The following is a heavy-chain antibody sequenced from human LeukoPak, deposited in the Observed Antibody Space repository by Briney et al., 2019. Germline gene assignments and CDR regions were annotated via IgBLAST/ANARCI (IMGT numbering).Heavy chain of an antibody. D-gene: IGHD3-9*01. CDR1: GLSVSSNC. CDR3: ARSFYDILIGYYQYFDY. V-gene: IGHV3-66*01. CDR2: MYRDGSS. J-gene: IGHJ4*02. Sequence: GGSLRLSCVASGLSVSSNCMSWVRQAPGKGLEWVSVMYRDGSSYYAESVKGRFTISRDNSKNTLYIQMNSLRAEDTAVYYCARSFYDILIGYYQYFDYWGQGTLVTVCS.